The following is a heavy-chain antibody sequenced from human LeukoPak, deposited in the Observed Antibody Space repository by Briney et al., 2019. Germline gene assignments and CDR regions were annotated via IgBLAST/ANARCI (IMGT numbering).Heavy chain of an antibody. CDR2: MHPNSGGT. J-gene: IGHJ4*02. CDR3: ASLAHFDGSTYYPDF. V-gene: IGHV1-2*02. CDR1: GYTFTDYY. Sequence: ASVKVSCKASGYTFTDYYIHWLRQAPGQGLEWMGWMHPNSGGTNYAQNFQGRVTMTRDTSITTAYMELSRLTSDDTAVYYCASLAHFDGSTYYPDFWGQGTLVTVSS. D-gene: IGHD3-22*01.